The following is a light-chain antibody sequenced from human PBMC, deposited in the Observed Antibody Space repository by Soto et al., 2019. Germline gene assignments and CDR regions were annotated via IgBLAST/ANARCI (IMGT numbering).Light chain of an antibody. CDR1: QSVSGSY. CDR3: QQYGSLPYT. V-gene: IGKV3-20*01. J-gene: IGKJ2*01. Sequence: EIVLTQSPGTLSLSPGERATLSCRASQSVSGSYLAWYQQKPGQAPRLLIYGASSRATGIPDKFSGSGSGTDFTLTISRLEAEDFVVYHCQQYGSLPYTFGQGTKLEIK. CDR2: GAS.